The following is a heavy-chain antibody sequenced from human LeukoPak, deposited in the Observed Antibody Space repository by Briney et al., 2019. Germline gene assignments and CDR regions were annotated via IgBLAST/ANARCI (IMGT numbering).Heavy chain of an antibody. D-gene: IGHD4-11*01. V-gene: IGHV4-59*08. J-gene: IGHJ4*02. CDR1: GGSFSGYY. CDR3: ARHDYSNPRVDY. CDR2: ISHSGRT. Sequence: PSETLSLTCAVYGGSFSGYYWSWIRQPPGKGLEWIGYISHSGRTNLNPSLRSRVTISVATSKNQFSLELSSVTAADTALYYCARHDYSNPRVDYWGQGTLVTVSS.